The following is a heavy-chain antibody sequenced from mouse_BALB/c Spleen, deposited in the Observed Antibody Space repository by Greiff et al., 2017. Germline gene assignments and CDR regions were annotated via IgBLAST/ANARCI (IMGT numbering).Heavy chain of an antibody. J-gene: IGHJ3*01. CDR1: GFSLTSYG. V-gene: IGHV2-9*02. Sequence: VQLKESGPGLVAPSQSLSITCTVSGFSLTSYGVHWVRQPPGKGLEWLGVIWAGGSTNYNSALMSRLSISKDNSKSQVFLKMNSLQTDDTAMYYCARDLNWDGGYAYWGQGTLVTVSA. D-gene: IGHD4-1*01. CDR2: IWAGGST. CDR3: ARDLNWDGGYAY.